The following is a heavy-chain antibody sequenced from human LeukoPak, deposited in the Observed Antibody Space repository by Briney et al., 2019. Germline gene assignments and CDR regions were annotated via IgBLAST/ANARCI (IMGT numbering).Heavy chain of an antibody. J-gene: IGHJ4*02. CDR3: ASSRGYSGYYYFDY. CDR1: GYTFTSYG. CDR2: ISAYNGNT. Sequence: ASVKVSCKASGYTFTSYGISWVRQAPGQGLEWMGWISAYNGNTNYAQKLQGRVTMTTDTSTSTAYMELRSLRSDDTAVYYCASSRGYSGYYYFDYWGQGTLVTVSS. D-gene: IGHD5-12*01. V-gene: IGHV1-18*01.